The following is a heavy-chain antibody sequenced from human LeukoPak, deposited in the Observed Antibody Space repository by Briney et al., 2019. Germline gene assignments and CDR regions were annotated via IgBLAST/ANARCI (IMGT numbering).Heavy chain of an antibody. CDR3: ARGGYCTNGVCYYNWFDP. Sequence: GGSLRLSCAASGFTFSSYWMHWVRQAPGKGLEWVAVIWYDGSNKYYADSVKGRFTISRDNSKNTLYLQMNSLRAEDTAVYYCARGGYCTNGVCYYNWFDPWGQGTLVTVSS. D-gene: IGHD2-8*01. J-gene: IGHJ5*02. V-gene: IGHV3-33*08. CDR1: GFTFSSYW. CDR2: IWYDGSNK.